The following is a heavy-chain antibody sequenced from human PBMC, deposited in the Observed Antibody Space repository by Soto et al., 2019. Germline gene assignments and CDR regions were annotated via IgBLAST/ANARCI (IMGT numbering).Heavy chain of an antibody. V-gene: IGHV5-51*01. Sequence: PGESLKISCKGSGYSFTSYWIGWVRQMPGKGLEWMGIIYPGDSDTRYSPSFQGQVTISADKSISTAYLQWSSLKASDTAMYYCARPSICTNGVCYGGSKDYYYGMDVWGQGTTVTVSS. D-gene: IGHD2-8*01. J-gene: IGHJ6*02. CDR1: GYSFTSYW. CDR2: IYPGDSDT. CDR3: ARPSICTNGVCYGGSKDYYYGMDV.